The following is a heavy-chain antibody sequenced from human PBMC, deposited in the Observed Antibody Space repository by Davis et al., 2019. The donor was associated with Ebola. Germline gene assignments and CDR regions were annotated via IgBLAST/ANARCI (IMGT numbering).Heavy chain of an antibody. CDR2: IHYSGST. Sequence: MPSETLSLTCPVSGGSISSSSYYWGWIRQPPGKGLEWIGSIHYSGSTYYNPSLKSRVTISVDTSKNQFSLKLSSVTAADTALYYCAREDHIVVVAGVRLNWFDPWGQGTLVTVSS. V-gene: IGHV4-39*02. CDR1: GGSISSSSYY. D-gene: IGHD2-15*01. J-gene: IGHJ5*02. CDR3: AREDHIVVVAGVRLNWFDP.